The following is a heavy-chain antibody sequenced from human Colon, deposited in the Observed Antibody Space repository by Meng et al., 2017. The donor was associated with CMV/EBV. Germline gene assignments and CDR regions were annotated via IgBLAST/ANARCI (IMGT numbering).Heavy chain of an antibody. D-gene: IGHD3-3*01. CDR3: ARVAFEYYDFWSGYLD. J-gene: IGHJ4*02. V-gene: IGHV3-20*04. Sequence: GGSLRLSCAASGLTFDDYGMSWVRQAPGKGLEWVSGINWNGGSTGYADSVKGRFTISRDNAKNSLYLQMNSLRAEDTALYYCARVAFEYYDFWSGYLDWGQGTLVTVSS. CDR2: INWNGGST. CDR1: GLTFDDYG.